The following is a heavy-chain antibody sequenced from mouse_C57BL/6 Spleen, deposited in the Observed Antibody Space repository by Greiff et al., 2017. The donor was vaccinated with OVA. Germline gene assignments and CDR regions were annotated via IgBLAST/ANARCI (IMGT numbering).Heavy chain of an antibody. Sequence: VQLQQSGAELVKPGASVKISCKASGYAFSSYWMNWVKQRPGKGLEWIGQIYPGDGDTNYNGKFKGKATLSADKSSSTAYMQLSSLTSEDSAVYFCARGHRYYGSSRYYAMDYWGQGTSVTVSS. J-gene: IGHJ4*01. CDR2: IYPGDGDT. D-gene: IGHD1-1*01. CDR3: ARGHRYYGSSRYYAMDY. CDR1: GYAFSSYW. V-gene: IGHV1-80*01.